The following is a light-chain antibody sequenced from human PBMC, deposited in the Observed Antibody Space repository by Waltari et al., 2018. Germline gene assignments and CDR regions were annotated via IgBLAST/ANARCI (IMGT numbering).Light chain of an antibody. J-gene: IGKJ2*01. Sequence: DIQMTQSPSSVSASVGDRATIACRASQNIDNFLNWYQHKPGEAPQVLVFAASTLQDGVPSRFSASASGTHFTLTIGSLQPEDFATYYCQQSHSPPFTFGQGT. CDR3: QQSHSPPFT. CDR1: QNIDNF. V-gene: IGKV1-39*01. CDR2: AAS.